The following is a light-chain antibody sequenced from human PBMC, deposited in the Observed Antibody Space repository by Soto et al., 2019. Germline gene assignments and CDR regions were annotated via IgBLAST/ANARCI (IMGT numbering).Light chain of an antibody. J-gene: IGLJ2*01. CDR1: SSDVGAYNL. CDR3: CSYANTDAKI. Sequence: QSALTQPASVSGSPGQSIIISCTGTSSDVGAYNLVSWYQQHPGKVPKVIIYDVTRRPSGISDRFSGSKSGNTASLTISGLQAEDEADYYCCSYANTDAKIFGGGTKLTVL. V-gene: IGLV2-23*02. CDR2: DVT.